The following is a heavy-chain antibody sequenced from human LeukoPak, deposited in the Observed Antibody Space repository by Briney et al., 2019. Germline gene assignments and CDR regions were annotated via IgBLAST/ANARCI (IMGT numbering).Heavy chain of an antibody. CDR2: IYSGGST. Sequence: GGSLRLSCAASGFTVSSNYMSWVRQAPGKGLEWVSVIYSGGSTYYADSVKGRFTISRDNSKNTLYLQMNSLRAEDTAVYYCARDACSSGWYSDYWGQGTLVTVSS. J-gene: IGHJ4*02. D-gene: IGHD6-19*01. CDR1: GFTVSSNY. V-gene: IGHV3-53*01. CDR3: ARDACSSGWYSDY.